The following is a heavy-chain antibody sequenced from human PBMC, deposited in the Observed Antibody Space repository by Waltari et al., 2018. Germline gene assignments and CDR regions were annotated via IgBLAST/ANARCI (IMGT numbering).Heavy chain of an antibody. D-gene: IGHD2-15*01. CDR1: GGSFSGYY. CDR2: INHSGST. Sequence: QVQLQQWGAGLLKPSETLSLTCAVYGGSFSGYYWSWIRQPPGKGLEWIGEINHSGSTNYNPSIKSRVTISVDTSKNQFSLKLSSVTAADTAVYYCARHRGGKQRKLDYWGQGTLVTVSS. CDR3: ARHRGGKQRKLDY. V-gene: IGHV4-34*01. J-gene: IGHJ4*02.